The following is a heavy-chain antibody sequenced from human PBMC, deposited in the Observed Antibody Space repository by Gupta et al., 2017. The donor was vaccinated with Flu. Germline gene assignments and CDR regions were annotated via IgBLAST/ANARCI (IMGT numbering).Heavy chain of an antibody. J-gene: IGHJ4*02. Sequence: CTVSGDSLNSGSYYWSWIRQLPGKGREGIGYVYFSGNTYYNPSLQSRVSISVDTSKNPFSLEVGAVTAADTAVYYCARRGAYFFDDGGQGTLVTVSS. V-gene: IGHV4-31*03. D-gene: IGHD3-16*01. CDR3: ARRGAYFFDD. CDR1: GDSLNSGSYY. CDR2: VYFSGNT.